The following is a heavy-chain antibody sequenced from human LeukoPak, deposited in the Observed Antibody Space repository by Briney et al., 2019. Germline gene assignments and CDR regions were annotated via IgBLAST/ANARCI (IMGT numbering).Heavy chain of an antibody. D-gene: IGHD3-10*01. CDR3: ARGVYYGSGRTDAFDI. J-gene: IGHJ3*02. V-gene: IGHV4-34*01. CDR2: INHSGST. Sequence: SETLSLTCAVYGGSFSGYYWSWIRQPPGKGPEWIGEINHSGSTNYNPSLKSRVTISVDTSKNQFSLKLSSVTAADTAVYYCARGVYYGSGRTDAFDIWGQGTMVTVSS. CDR1: GGSFSGYY.